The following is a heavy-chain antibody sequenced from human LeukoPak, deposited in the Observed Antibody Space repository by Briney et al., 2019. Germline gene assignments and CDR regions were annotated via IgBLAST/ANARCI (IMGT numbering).Heavy chain of an antibody. V-gene: IGHV4-31*03. CDR2: IYYSGST. Sequence: SETLSLTCTVSGGSISSGGYYWSWIRQHPGKGLEWIGYIYYSGSTYYNPSLKSRVTISVDTSKNQFSLKLSSVTAADTAVYYCARAEPDRAARLWGSSGHYLDYWGQGTLVTVSS. CDR3: ARAEPDRAARLWGSSGHYLDY. D-gene: IGHD6-6*01. J-gene: IGHJ4*02. CDR1: GGSISSGGYY.